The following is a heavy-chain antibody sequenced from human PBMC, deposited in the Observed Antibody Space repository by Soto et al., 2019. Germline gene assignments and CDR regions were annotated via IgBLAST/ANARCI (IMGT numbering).Heavy chain of an antibody. CDR1: GFTFSSYS. J-gene: IGHJ6*02. D-gene: IGHD4-17*01. V-gene: IGHV3-21*01. CDR2: ISSSSSYI. CDR3: ARDPVDYGDYYYGMDV. Sequence: EVQLVESGGGLVKPGGSLRLSCAASGFTFSSYSMNWVRQAPGKGLEWVSSISSSSSYIYYADSVKGRFTISRDNAKNALYLQMNSLRAEDTAVYYCARDPVDYGDYYYGMDVWGQGTTVTVSS.